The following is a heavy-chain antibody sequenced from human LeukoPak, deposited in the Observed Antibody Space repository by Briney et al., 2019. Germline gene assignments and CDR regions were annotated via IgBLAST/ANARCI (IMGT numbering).Heavy chain of an antibody. Sequence: ASVKVSCKASGGTFSSYAISWVRQAPGQGLEWMGGIIPIFGTANYAQKFQGRVTITADESTSTAYMELSSLRSEDTAVYCCARHYGSGSQPFDYWGQGTLVTVSS. CDR3: ARHYGSGSQPFDY. D-gene: IGHD3-10*01. CDR1: GGTFSSYA. J-gene: IGHJ4*02. CDR2: IIPIFGTA. V-gene: IGHV1-69*13.